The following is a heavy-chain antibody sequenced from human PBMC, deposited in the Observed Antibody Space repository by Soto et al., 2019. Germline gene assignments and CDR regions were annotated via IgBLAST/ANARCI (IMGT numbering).Heavy chain of an antibody. CDR1: GYTFTSYD. V-gene: IGHV1-8*01. Sequence: ASVKVSCKASGYTFTSYDINWVRQATGQGLEWMGWMNPSSGNTGYAQKFQGRVTMTRNTSISTAYMELSSLRSEDTAVYYCARGIPRYYDSSGYYLLYWGQGTLVTVSS. J-gene: IGHJ4*02. D-gene: IGHD3-22*01. CDR3: ARGIPRYYDSSGYYLLY. CDR2: MNPSSGNT.